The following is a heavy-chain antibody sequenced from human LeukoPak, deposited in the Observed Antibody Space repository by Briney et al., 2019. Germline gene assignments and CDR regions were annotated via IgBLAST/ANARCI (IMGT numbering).Heavy chain of an antibody. J-gene: IGHJ6*02. V-gene: IGHV4-31*03. CDR2: IYYSGST. Sequence: SETLSLTCTVSGGSISSGGYYWSWIRQHPGKGLEWTGYIYYSGSTYYNPSLKSRVTISVDTSKNQFSLKLSSVTAADTAVYYCARETPTVVRGGGGNYYYYYGMDVWGQGTTVTVSS. CDR3: ARETPTVVRGGGGNYYYYYGMDV. D-gene: IGHD3-10*01. CDR1: GGSISSGGYY.